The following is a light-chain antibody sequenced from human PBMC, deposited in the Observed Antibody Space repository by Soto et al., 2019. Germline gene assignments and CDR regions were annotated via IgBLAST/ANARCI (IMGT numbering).Light chain of an antibody. CDR3: QQYSTLPHT. Sequence: ENVLTQSPGILSLSPGERATLSCRATQSVTNRYFAWYQQKPGQAPRLLIYGISSRATDIPDRFSGSGSGTDFTLSISRLEPEDFVVYYCQQYSTLPHTFGQGTKLEVK. CDR1: QSVTNRY. V-gene: IGKV3-20*01. J-gene: IGKJ2*01. CDR2: GIS.